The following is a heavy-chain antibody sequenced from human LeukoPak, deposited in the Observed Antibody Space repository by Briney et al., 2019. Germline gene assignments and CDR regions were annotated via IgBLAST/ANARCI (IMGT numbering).Heavy chain of an antibody. V-gene: IGHV3-30-3*01. Sequence: PGGSLRLSCAASGFTFSSYAMHWVRQAPGKGLEWVAVISYDGSNKYYADSVKGRFTISRDNSNNTLYLQMNSLRAEDTAVYYCASTPYYDFWSGYYPINYYYYGMDVWGQGTTVTVSS. J-gene: IGHJ6*02. D-gene: IGHD3-3*01. CDR3: ASTPYYDFWSGYYPINYYYYGMDV. CDR1: GFTFSSYA. CDR2: ISYDGSNK.